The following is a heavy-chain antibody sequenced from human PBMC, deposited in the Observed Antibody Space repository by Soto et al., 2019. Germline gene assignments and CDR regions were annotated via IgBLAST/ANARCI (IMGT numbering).Heavy chain of an antibody. Sequence: GWSLRLSCAASGFTFSSYDMHWVRQGPGKGLEWVSTIGTADGTYYAGSVKGRFTISREDAKNSLYLQMNSLRVEDTAVYYCRRAGITTGYGLDVWGLGNTVTVSS. D-gene: IGHD6-25*01. CDR2: IGTADGT. CDR3: RRAGITTGYGLDV. V-gene: IGHV3-13*01. CDR1: GFTFSSYD. J-gene: IGHJ6*02.